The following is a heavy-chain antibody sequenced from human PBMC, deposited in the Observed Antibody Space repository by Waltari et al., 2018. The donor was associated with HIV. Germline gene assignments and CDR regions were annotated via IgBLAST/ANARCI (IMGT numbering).Heavy chain of an antibody. CDR2: LNHSGST. CDR3: ARARLVSRGQYCSTTSCLPHYYYYYGMDV. Sequence: QVQLRQWGAGLLKPSETLSLTCAVYGGSFSGSYWSWIRQHPGKGLEWIGELNHSGSTNSTPVLKSRATISVDTSKNQCSLKLTSVTAADTAVFYCARARLVSRGQYCSTTSCLPHYYYYYGMDVWGQGTTVTVSS. V-gene: IGHV4-34*01. D-gene: IGHD2-2*01. J-gene: IGHJ6*02. CDR1: GGSFSGSY.